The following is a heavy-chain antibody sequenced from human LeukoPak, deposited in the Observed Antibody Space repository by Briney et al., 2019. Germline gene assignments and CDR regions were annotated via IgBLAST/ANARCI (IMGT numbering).Heavy chain of an antibody. Sequence: SETLSLTCAVSGYSISSGYYWGWIRQPPGKGLEWIGSLYHSGSTYYNPSLKSRVTISIDTSKNQFSLKLSSVTAPDTAVYYCAGHRGTYQPYYFDYWGQGTLVTVSS. V-gene: IGHV4-38-2*01. CDR3: AGHRGTYQPYYFDY. CDR1: GYSISSGYY. D-gene: IGHD1-26*01. J-gene: IGHJ4*01. CDR2: LYHSGST.